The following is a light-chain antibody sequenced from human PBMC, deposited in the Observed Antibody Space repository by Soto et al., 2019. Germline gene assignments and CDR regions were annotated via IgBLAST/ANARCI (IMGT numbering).Light chain of an antibody. V-gene: IGLV2-11*01. CDR3: CSYAGSYTDV. Sequence: QSALTQPRSVSGSPGQSVTISCTGTSSDVGSYNRVSWYQQPPGKAPKLMIYDVSQRPSGVPDRFSGSKSDNTASLTISGLQAEDEADYYCCSYAGSYTDVFGTGTKLTVL. CDR2: DVS. J-gene: IGLJ1*01. CDR1: SSDVGSYNR.